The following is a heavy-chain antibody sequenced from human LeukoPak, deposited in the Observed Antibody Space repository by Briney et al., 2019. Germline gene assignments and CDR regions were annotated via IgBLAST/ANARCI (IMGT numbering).Heavy chain of an antibody. D-gene: IGHD2-15*01. CDR3: ARAYCSGGTCSSNYYYYYMDV. Sequence: ASVKVSCKASGYTFTSYGISWVRQAPGQGLEWMGWISAYNGNTNYAQKLQGRVTMTTDTSTSTDYMELRSLRSDDTAVYFCARAYCSGGTCSSNYYYYYMDVWGKGTTVTISS. CDR1: GYTFTSYG. J-gene: IGHJ6*03. CDR2: ISAYNGNT. V-gene: IGHV1-18*01.